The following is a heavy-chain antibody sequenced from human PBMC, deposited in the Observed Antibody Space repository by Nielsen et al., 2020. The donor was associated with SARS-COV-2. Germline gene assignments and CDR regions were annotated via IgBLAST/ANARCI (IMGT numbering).Heavy chain of an antibody. CDR1: GFTFSSYW. J-gene: IGHJ4*02. CDR3: ARDAYDFPPNSFDY. Sequence: GGSLRLSCAASGFTFSSYWMHWVRQAPGKGLAWVSRINSDGSSTSYADSVKGRFTISRDNAKNTLYLQMNSLRAEDTAVYYCARDAYDFPPNSFDYWGQGTLVTVSS. D-gene: IGHD3-3*01. CDR2: INSDGSST. V-gene: IGHV3-74*01.